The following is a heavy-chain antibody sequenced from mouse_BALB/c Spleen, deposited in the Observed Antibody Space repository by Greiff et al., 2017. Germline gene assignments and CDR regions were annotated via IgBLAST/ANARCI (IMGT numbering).Heavy chain of an antibody. V-gene: IGHV3-8*02. J-gene: IGHJ2*01. CDR3: ARRGYYGNYRYCDY. D-gene: IGHD2-1*01. Sequence: VQLKESGPSLVKPSQTLSLTCSVTGDSITSGYWNWIRKFPGNKLEYMGYISYRGSTYYNPSLKSRISITRDTSKNQYYLQLNSVTTEDTATYYCARRGYYGNYRYCDYWGQGTTLTVSS. CDR2: ISYRGST. CDR1: GDSITSGY.